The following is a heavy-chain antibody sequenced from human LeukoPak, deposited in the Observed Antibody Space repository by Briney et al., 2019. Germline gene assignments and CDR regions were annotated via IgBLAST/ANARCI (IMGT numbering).Heavy chain of an antibody. CDR1: GFTFSYYS. CDR2: ISSGTYI. J-gene: IGHJ4*02. V-gene: IGHV3-21*01. CDR3: ARGSLASADSAFDY. Sequence: PGGSLRLSCAASGFTFSYYSLNWVRQAPGKGLQWVSSISSGTYIYYADSVRGRFTISRDNAQNSLYLQMNSLRAEDTAVYYCARGSLASADSAFDYWGQGTLVTVSS. D-gene: IGHD6-13*01.